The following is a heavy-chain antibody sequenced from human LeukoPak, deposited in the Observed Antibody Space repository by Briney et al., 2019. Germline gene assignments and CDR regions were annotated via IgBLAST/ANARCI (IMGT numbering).Heavy chain of an antibody. CDR2: IYYNGLT. D-gene: IGHD3/OR15-3a*01. CDR3: AQLKRFWTGYYFEQ. J-gene: IGHJ4*02. V-gene: IGHV4-39*01. CDR1: GVSIDSGADY. Sequence: PSDTLSLTCTVSGVSIDSGADYWGWIRQTPGEGPEWIGTIYYNGLTYYSPSLTSRVTMSVDTSKNQFSLRLTSVTATDTALYYCAQLKRFWTGYYFEQWGQGTLVAVSS.